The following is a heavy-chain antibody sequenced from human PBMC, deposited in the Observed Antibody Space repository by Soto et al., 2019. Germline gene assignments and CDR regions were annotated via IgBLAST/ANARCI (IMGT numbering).Heavy chain of an antibody. V-gene: IGHV4-4*08. D-gene: IGHD3-22*01. CDR3: AGLKYFHSSDYLVQ. CDR1: GVSITSHY. Sequence: SETLSLTCTVSGVSITSHYWSWIRQSPGKGLEWIAYMHHSGSTNYNPSLKSRVTISVDTSKNQFSLKLSPVTAADTAVYYCAGLKYFHSSDYLVQWGQGTRVTVSS. CDR2: MHHSGST. J-gene: IGHJ4*02.